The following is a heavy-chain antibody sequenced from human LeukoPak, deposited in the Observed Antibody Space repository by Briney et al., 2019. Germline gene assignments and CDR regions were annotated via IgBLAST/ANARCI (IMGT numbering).Heavy chain of an antibody. J-gene: IGHJ6*02. CDR1: GYTFTSYY. CDR3: ARRNDILTGYYPPDV. V-gene: IGHV1-46*01. Sequence: GASVKVSCKASGYTFTSYYMHWVRQAPGQGLEWMGIINPSGGSTSYAQKFQGRVTMTRDTSTSTVYMELSSLRSEDTAVYYCARRNDILTGYYPPDVWGQGTTVTVSS. D-gene: IGHD3-9*01. CDR2: INPSGGST.